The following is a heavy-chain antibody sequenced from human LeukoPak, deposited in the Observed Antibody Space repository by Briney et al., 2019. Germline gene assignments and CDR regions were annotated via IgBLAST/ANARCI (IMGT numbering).Heavy chain of an antibody. J-gene: IGHJ4*02. Sequence: NPSPTLSLTCTVSGGSISSGGYYWSWIRQHPGKGLEWIGYIYYSGSTYYNPSLKSRVTISVDTSKNQFSLKLSSVTAADTAVYYCARFFRHYGDHFDYWGQGTLVTVSS. V-gene: IGHV4-31*03. CDR1: GGSISSGGYY. CDR3: ARFFRHYGDHFDY. CDR2: IYYSGST. D-gene: IGHD3-10*01.